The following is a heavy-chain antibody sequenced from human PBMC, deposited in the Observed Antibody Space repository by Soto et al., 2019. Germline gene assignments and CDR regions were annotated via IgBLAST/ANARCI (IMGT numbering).Heavy chain of an antibody. J-gene: IGHJ4*02. V-gene: IGHV3-33*01. CDR3: ARGLHSLFDY. D-gene: IGHD2-21*01. Sequence: SLRLSCAASGFTFSNYGMHWVRQAPGKGLEWVAVIWYDGNNKYYADSVKGRFTISRDNSNNTLYVQMTSLRAEDTAAYYCARGLHSLFDYWGQGTLVTVSS. CDR2: IWYDGNNK. CDR1: GFTFSNYG.